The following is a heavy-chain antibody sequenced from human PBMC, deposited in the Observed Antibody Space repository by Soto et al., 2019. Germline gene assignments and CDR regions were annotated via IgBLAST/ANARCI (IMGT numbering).Heavy chain of an antibody. D-gene: IGHD4-17*01. CDR2: IKSKTDGGTT. J-gene: IGHJ6*03. CDR3: QGTTEDYYYYMDV. Sequence: GGSLRLSCAASGFTFSNAWMSWVRQAPGKGLEWVGRIKSKTDGGTTDYAAPVKGRFTISRDDSKNTLYLQMNSLKTEDTAVYYCQGTTEDYYYYMDVWGKGTTVTVSS. V-gene: IGHV3-15*01. CDR1: GFTFSNAW.